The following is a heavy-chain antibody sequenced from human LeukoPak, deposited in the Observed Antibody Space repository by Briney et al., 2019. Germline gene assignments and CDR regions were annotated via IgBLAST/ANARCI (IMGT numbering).Heavy chain of an antibody. CDR2: ICHSGST. CDR1: GYSISSGYY. V-gene: IGHV4-38-2*01. J-gene: IGHJ4*02. CDR3: ASPSVTEKNYRYSSGWYPSH. D-gene: IGHD6-19*01. Sequence: PSETLSLTCAVSGYSISSGYYWGWIRQPPGKGLEWIGSICHSGSTYYNPSLKSRVTISVDTSKNQFSLKLSSVTAADTAVYYCASPSVTEKNYRYSSGWYPSHWGQGTLVTVSS.